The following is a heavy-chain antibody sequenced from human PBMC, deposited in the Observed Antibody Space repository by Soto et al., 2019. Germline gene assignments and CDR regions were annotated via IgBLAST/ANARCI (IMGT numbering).Heavy chain of an antibody. V-gene: IGHV4-30-4*01. CDR3: ASSEFH. CDR1: GGSISSGDYY. J-gene: IGHJ4*02. D-gene: IGHD2-21*01. Sequence: PSETLSLTCSVSGGSISSGDYYWNWIRQPPGKGLEWIGHIYYSGSTYYNSSLKSRVTISLDTSKNQFSLKLSSVTAADTAVYYCASSEFHWGQGTLVTVSS. CDR2: IYYSGST.